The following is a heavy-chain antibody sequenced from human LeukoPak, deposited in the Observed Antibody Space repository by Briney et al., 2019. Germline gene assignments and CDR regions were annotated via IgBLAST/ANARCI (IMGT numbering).Heavy chain of an antibody. CDR3: ARVAFPTGNYYGSEYNWFDP. CDR2: INPNSGGT. J-gene: IGHJ5*02. D-gene: IGHD3-10*01. V-gene: IGHV1-2*04. CDR1: GYTFTGYY. Sequence: WASVKVSCKASGYTFTGYYMHWVRQAPGQGLEWMGWINPNSGGTNYAQKFQGWVTMTRDTSISTAYMELSRLRSDDTAVYYCARVAFPTGNYYGSEYNWFDPWGQGTLVTVSS.